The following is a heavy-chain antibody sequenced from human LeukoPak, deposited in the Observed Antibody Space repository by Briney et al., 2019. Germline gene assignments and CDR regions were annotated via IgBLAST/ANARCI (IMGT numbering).Heavy chain of an antibody. Sequence: SETLSLTCAVYGGSFSAYYWSWIRQPPGKGLEWIGEINHSGSTNYNPSLKSRVNISVDTSKNQFSLKLSSVTAADTAVYYCARVSRLWWAKDIWGQGTMVTVSS. CDR3: ARVSRLWWAKDI. CDR2: INHSGST. J-gene: IGHJ3*02. D-gene: IGHD2-21*01. CDR1: GGSFSAYY. V-gene: IGHV4-34*01.